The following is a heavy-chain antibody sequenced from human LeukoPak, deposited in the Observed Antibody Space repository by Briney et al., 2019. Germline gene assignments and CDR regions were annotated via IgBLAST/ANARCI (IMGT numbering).Heavy chain of an antibody. Sequence: GRSLRLSCAASGFTFSSYAMHWVRQAPGKGLEWVSGISWNSGSIGYADSVKGRFTISRDNAKNSLYLQMNSLRAEDMALYYCAKDRSRYRRTVVPAAIDYWGQGTLVTVSS. CDR1: GFTFSSYA. J-gene: IGHJ4*02. CDR2: ISWNSGSI. D-gene: IGHD2-2*02. V-gene: IGHV3-9*03. CDR3: AKDRSRYRRTVVPAAIDY.